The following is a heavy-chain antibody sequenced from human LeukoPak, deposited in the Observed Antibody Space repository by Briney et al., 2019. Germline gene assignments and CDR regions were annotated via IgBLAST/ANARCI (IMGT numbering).Heavy chain of an antibody. CDR2: ISTYNGNT. D-gene: IGHD2-21*01. J-gene: IGHJ4*02. CDR1: GYTFTSYY. CDR3: ARTSGSMVVAH. Sequence: ASVKVSCKASGYTFTSYYMHWVRQAPGQGLEWMGWISTYNGNTNYAQKFQGRVTMTTDTSTTTAHMELRSLRSDDTDVYFCARTSGSMVVAHWGQGTLVTVSS. V-gene: IGHV1-18*04.